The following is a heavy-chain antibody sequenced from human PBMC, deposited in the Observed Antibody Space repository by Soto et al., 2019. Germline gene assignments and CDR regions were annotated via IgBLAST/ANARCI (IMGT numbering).Heavy chain of an antibody. V-gene: IGHV3-23*01. CDR1: GVTFTSYA. J-gene: IGHJ4*02. CDR2: ISKSGDST. D-gene: IGHD3-10*01. CDR3: AKGSFGFDY. Sequence: GGSLRLSCASSGVTFTSYAMTWVRQVPGEGLQWVSSISKSGDSTYYADSVKGRFTTSRDNSKNTLYLQMNSLRAEDTAIYYCAKGSFGFDYWGQGTLVTVSS.